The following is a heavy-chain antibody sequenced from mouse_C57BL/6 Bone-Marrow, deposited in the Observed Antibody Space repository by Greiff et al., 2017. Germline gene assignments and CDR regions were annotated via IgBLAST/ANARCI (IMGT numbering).Heavy chain of an antibody. J-gene: IGHJ1*03. CDR3: ARDLITTVVATNNWYFDV. V-gene: IGHV1-64*01. D-gene: IGHD1-1*01. Sequence: QVHVKQPGAELVKPGASVKLSCKASGYTFTSYWMHWVKQRPGQGLEWIGMIHPNSGSTNYNEKFKSKATLTVDKSSSTAYMQLSSLTSEDSAVXYCARDLITTVVATNNWYFDVWGTGTTVTVSS. CDR1: GYTFTSYW. CDR2: IHPNSGST.